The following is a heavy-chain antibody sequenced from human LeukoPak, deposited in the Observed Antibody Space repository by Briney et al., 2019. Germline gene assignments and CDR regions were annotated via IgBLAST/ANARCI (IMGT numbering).Heavy chain of an antibody. V-gene: IGHV4-34*01. D-gene: IGHD2-2*02. CDR3: ARGGTYCSSTSCYKGRYYYYGMDV. CDR2: INHSGST. J-gene: IGHJ6*02. CDR1: GGSISGYY. Sequence: SETLSLTCAVYGGSISGYYWSWIRQPPGKGLEWIGEINHSGSTNSNPSLKSRVTISVDTSKNQFSLKLSSVTAADTAVYYCARGGTYCSSTSCYKGRYYYYGMDVWGQGTTVTVSS.